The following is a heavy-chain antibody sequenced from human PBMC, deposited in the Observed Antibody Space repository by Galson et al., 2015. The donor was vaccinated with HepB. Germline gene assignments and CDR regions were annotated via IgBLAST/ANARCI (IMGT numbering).Heavy chain of an antibody. V-gene: IGHV3-23*01. D-gene: IGHD3-3*01. J-gene: IGHJ4*02. CDR3: AKDVEWLPRGWYFDY. CDR2: ISGSGGST. CDR1: GFTFSSYA. Sequence: SLRLSCAASGFTFSSYAMSWVRQAPGKGLEWVSAISGSGGSTYYADSVKGRFTISRDNSKNTLYLQMNSLRAEDTAVYYCAKDVEWLPRGWYFDYWGQGTLVTVSS.